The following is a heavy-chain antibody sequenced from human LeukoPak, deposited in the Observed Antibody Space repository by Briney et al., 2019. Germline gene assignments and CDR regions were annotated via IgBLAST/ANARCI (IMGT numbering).Heavy chain of an antibody. CDR2: ISGSGGSI. J-gene: IGHJ4*02. D-gene: IGHD1-26*01. CDR1: GFTFSSYA. V-gene: IGHV3-23*01. CDR3: AKENPVGGTNYFDY. Sequence: PGGSLRLSCAASGFTFSSYAMSWVRQAPGKGLEWVSGISGSGGSIYYADSVKGRFTISRDNSKNTLFLQMNSLTVEDTAVYYCAKENPVGGTNYFDYWGQGTLVTVSS.